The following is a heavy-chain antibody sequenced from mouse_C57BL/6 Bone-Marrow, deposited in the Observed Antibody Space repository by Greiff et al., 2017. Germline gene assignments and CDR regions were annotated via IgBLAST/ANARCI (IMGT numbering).Heavy chain of an antibody. V-gene: IGHV1-64*01. CDR3: ARWGLRYLDY. CDR1: GYTFTSYW. J-gene: IGHJ2*01. Sequence: VQLQQPGAELVKPGASVKLSRKASGYTFTSYWMHWVKQRPGQGREWIGMIHPNSGSTNYNEKFKGKATLTVDKSSSAAYMQLSSLTSEDSVVYFCARWGLRYLDYWGQGTTLTVSS. D-gene: IGHD2-13*01. CDR2: IHPNSGST.